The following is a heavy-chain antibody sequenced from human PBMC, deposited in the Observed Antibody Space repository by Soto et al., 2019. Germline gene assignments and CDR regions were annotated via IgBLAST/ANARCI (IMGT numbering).Heavy chain of an antibody. D-gene: IGHD2-2*03. J-gene: IGHJ4*02. CDR3: ARAQVDIVVVPAAA. CDR1: GFTFSSYA. V-gene: IGHV3-30-3*01. CDR2: ISYDGSNK. Sequence: GGSLRLSCAASGFTFSSYAMHWVRQAPGKGLEWVAVISYDGSNKYYADSVKGRFTISRDNSKNTLHLQMNSLRAEDTAVYYCARAQVDIVVVPAAAWGQGTLVTVSS.